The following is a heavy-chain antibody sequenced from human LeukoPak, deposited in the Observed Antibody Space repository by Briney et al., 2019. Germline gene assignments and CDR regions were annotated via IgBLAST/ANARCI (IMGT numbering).Heavy chain of an antibody. Sequence: GGSLRLSCTASGFTFGDYAMSWFRQAPGKGLEWVGFIRSKAYGGTTEYAASVKGRFTISRDDSKSIAYLQMNSLKTEDTAVYYCTRRGTNWNDGPHHYWGQGTLVTVSS. J-gene: IGHJ4*02. V-gene: IGHV3-49*03. D-gene: IGHD1-1*01. CDR3: TRRGTNWNDGPHHY. CDR1: GFTFGDYA. CDR2: IRSKAYGGTT.